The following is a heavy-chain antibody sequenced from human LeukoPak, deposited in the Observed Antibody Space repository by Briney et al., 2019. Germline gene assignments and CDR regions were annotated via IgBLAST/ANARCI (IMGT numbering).Heavy chain of an antibody. CDR1: EFTFSSYT. V-gene: IGHV3-30-3*01. CDR3: AREPSRSAYFDY. D-gene: IGHD3-22*01. Sequence: GGSLRLSCAASEFTFSSYTMHWVRQAPGKGLEWLALISYDGSNKYYADSVKGRFTISRDNSKNPLYLQMNSLRAEDTAMYYCAREPSRSAYFDYWGQGTLVTLCS. CDR2: ISYDGSNK. J-gene: IGHJ4*02.